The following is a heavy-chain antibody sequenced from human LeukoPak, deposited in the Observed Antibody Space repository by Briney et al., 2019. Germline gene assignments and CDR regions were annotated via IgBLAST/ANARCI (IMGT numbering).Heavy chain of an antibody. D-gene: IGHD5-24*01. CDR1: GGTFSSYA. J-gene: IGHJ4*02. CDR3: ARFLSRRWLQSE. CDR2: IIPIVGTS. Sequence: SLNVSCEASGGTFSSYASSWVRQAPGQGLEWMGGIIPIVGTSNYPQKFQRRVTPTPDESTITAYIELSSLRSYDTAVYYFARFLSRRWLQSEWGQGTLVTVSS. V-gene: IGHV1-69*01.